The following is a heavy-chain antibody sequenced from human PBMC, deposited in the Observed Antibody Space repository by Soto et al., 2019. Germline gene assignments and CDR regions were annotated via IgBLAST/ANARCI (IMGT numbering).Heavy chain of an antibody. J-gene: IGHJ4*02. CDR2: ISGSGGST. CDR1: GFTFSSYA. D-gene: IGHD3-22*01. CDR3: AKDLTPDSSGYYFHDPYFDY. Sequence: PGGSLRLSCAASGFTFSSYAMSWVRQAPGKGLEWVSAISGSGGSTYYADSVKGRFTISRDNSKNTLYLQMNSLRAEDTAVYYCAKDLTPDSSGYYFHDPYFDYWGRGTLVTVSS. V-gene: IGHV3-23*01.